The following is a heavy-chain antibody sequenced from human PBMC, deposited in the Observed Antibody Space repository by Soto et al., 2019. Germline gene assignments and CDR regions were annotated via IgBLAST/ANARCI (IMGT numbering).Heavy chain of an antibody. CDR3: ARGRSDDYFDY. Sequence: GVLRLSCAASGFTFSGYYMSWVRQAPGRGLEWVGNIKQDGSEKYYVGSLKGRFTISRDNAKNSLYLQMNSLRAEDTAVYYCARGRSDDYFDYWGQGTLVTVSS. D-gene: IGHD2-15*01. J-gene: IGHJ4*02. V-gene: IGHV3-7*01. CDR2: IKQDGSEK. CDR1: GFTFSGYY.